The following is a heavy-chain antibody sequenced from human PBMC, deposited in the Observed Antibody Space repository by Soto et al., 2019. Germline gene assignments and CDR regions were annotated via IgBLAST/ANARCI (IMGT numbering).Heavy chain of an antibody. V-gene: IGHV3-74*01. J-gene: IGHJ3*02. CDR3: AKDGAVVVVVADTPPSGAFDI. Sequence: RKGLVWVSRINSDGSSTSYADSVKGRFTISRDNAKNTLYLQMNSLRAEDTAVYYCAKDGAVVVVVADTPPSGAFDIWGQGTMVSV. D-gene: IGHD2-15*01. CDR2: INSDGSST.